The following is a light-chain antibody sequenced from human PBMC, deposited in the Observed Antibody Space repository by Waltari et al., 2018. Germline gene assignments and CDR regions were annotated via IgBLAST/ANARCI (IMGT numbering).Light chain of an antibody. J-gene: IGLJ3*02. V-gene: IGLV4-69*01. Sequence: QLVLTQSPSASASLGASVRLTCTLDSGHSSNLIAWHQQQPEKGPRYLMKVNSDGSRSKGGEIPGGFSGSGSGAERYLTISSVQSEDEADYYCQTGGHGTWVFGGGTKLTVL. CDR3: QTGGHGTWV. CDR1: SGHSSNL. CDR2: VNSDGSR.